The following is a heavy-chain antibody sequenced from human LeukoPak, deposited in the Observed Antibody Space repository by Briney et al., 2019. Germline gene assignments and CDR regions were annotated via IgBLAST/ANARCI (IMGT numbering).Heavy chain of an antibody. CDR1: GFTFSSYA. J-gene: IGHJ3*02. V-gene: IGHV3-48*01. CDR2: ISSSSSTI. Sequence: GGSLRLSCAASGFTFSSYAMSWVRQAPGKGLEWVSYISSSSSTIYYADSVKGRFTISRDNAKNSLYLQMNSLRAEDTAVYYCAREQDDAFDIWGQGTMVTVSS. CDR3: AREQDDAFDI.